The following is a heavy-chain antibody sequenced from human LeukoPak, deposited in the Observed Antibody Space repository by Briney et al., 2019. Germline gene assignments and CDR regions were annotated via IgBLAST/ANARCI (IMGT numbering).Heavy chain of an antibody. J-gene: IGHJ4*02. D-gene: IGHD6-13*01. CDR2: ISSSSSYI. CDR3: ARDLVAAAGVVDY. Sequence: GGSLRLSCAASGFTLNNAWMSWVRQAPGKGLEWVSSISSSSSYIYYADSVKGRFTISRDNAKNSLYLQMNSLRAEDTAVYYCARDLVAAAGVVDYWGQGTLVTVSS. V-gene: IGHV3-21*01. CDR1: GFTLNNAW.